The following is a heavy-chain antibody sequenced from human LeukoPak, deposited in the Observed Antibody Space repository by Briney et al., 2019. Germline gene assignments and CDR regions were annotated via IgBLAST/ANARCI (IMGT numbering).Heavy chain of an antibody. CDR1: GFTVSSNY. CDR3: AKGGGRTGTTLGRYFDY. V-gene: IGHV3-66*01. CDR2: IYSGGST. Sequence: GGSLRLSCAASGFTVSSNYMSWVRQAPGKGLEWVSVIYSGGSTYYADSVKGRFTISRDNSKNTLYLQMNSLRAEDTAVYYCAKGGGRTGTTLGRYFDYWGQGTLVTVSS. D-gene: IGHD1-7*01. J-gene: IGHJ4*02.